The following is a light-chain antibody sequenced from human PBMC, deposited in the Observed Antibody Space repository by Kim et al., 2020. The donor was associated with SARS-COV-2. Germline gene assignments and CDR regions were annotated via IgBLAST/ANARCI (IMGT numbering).Light chain of an antibody. J-gene: IGKJ1*01. Sequence: DIQMTQSPSTLSASAGDRITITCRASQSISTWLAWYQQKPGKAPKLLIYKASSLQSGVPSRFSGSGSGADFILTVSSLQPDDFATYYCQQYDTNPWTFGQGTKLEI. CDR3: QQYDTNPWT. CDR1: QSISTW. CDR2: KAS. V-gene: IGKV1-5*03.